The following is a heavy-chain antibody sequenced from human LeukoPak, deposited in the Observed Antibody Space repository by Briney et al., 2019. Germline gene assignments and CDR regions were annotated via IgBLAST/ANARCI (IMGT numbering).Heavy chain of an antibody. J-gene: IGHJ6*03. V-gene: IGHV4-34*01. CDR1: GGSFSGYY. CDR2: INHSGST. CDR3: ARGWGYCSSTSCYQNYYYYMDV. Sequence: PSETLSLTCAVYGGSFSGYYWSWIRQPPGKGLEWSGEINHSGSTNYNPSLKSRVTISVDTSKNQFSLKLSSVTAADTAVYYCARGWGYCSSTSCYQNYYYYMDVWGKGTTVTVSS. D-gene: IGHD2-2*01.